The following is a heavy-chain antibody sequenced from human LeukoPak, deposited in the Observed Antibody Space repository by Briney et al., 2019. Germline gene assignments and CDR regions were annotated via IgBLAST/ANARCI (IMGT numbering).Heavy chain of an antibody. CDR1: GFSFSSFA. CDR2: IRSNGATA. D-gene: IGHD1-1*01. Sequence: GESLRLSCAASGFSFSSFAMTWVRQAPGKGLEWVSTIRSNGATAYNADSVKGRFTISRDNSKNTVYLQMNSLRVEDTAIYYCARGQEFDDGVFDSWGQGTLVTVSS. V-gene: IGHV3-23*01. J-gene: IGHJ4*02. CDR3: ARGQEFDDGVFDS.